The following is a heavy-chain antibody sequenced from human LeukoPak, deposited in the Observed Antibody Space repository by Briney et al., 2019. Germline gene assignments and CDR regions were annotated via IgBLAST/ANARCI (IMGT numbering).Heavy chain of an antibody. D-gene: IGHD6-13*01. V-gene: IGHV3-7*01. CDR2: IKQDGSEK. J-gene: IGHJ4*02. CDR1: GFTFSSYW. CDR3: ASADTSSWFG. Sequence: GGSLRLSCAASGFTFSSYWMSWVRQAPGKGLEWVANIKQDGSEKFYVDSVKGRFTISRDNAKNSLYLQMNSLRAEDTAMYYCASADTSSWFGWGQGTLVTVSS.